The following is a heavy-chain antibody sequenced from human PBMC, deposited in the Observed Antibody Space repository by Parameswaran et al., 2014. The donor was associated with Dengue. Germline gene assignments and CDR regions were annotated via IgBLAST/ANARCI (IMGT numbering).Heavy chain of an antibody. V-gene: IGHV4-34*01. D-gene: IGHD3-22*01. CDR3: ARGRGTMIIRYYYYYMDV. J-gene: IGHJ6*03. Sequence: ASETLSLTCAVYGGSFSDYYWSWIRQPPGKGLEWIGEINHSGSTNYNPSLKSRVTISVDTSKNQFSLKLSSVTAADTAVYYCARGRGTMIIRYYYYYMDVWGKGTTVTVSS. CDR2: INHSGST. CDR1: GGSFSDYY.